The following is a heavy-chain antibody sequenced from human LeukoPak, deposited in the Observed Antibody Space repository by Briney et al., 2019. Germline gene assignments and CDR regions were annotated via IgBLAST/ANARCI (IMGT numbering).Heavy chain of an antibody. CDR1: GGTLISYA. CDR3: ARNGYSSSWYPS. V-gene: IGHV1-69*13. D-gene: IGHD6-13*01. Sequence: GASVKVSCKASGGTLISYAISWVRQAPGQGLEWMGGIIPIFGTANYAQKFQGRVTITADESTSTAYMELSSLRSEDTAVYYCARNGYSSSWYPSWGQGTLVTVSS. CDR2: IIPIFGTA. J-gene: IGHJ4*02.